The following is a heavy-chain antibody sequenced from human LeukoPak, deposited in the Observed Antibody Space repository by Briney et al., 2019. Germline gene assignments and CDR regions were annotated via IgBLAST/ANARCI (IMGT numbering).Heavy chain of an antibody. J-gene: IGHJ4*02. D-gene: IGHD3-16*01. Sequence: GGSLRLSCAASGFTFSSYAMSWVRQAPGKGLEWVSAISGSGGSTYYADSVKGRFTISRDNAKNSLYLQMNSLRDEDTAVYYCARDPGGLGPYFDYWGQGTLVTVSS. CDR1: GFTFSSYA. V-gene: IGHV3-23*01. CDR3: ARDPGGLGPYFDY. CDR2: ISGSGGST.